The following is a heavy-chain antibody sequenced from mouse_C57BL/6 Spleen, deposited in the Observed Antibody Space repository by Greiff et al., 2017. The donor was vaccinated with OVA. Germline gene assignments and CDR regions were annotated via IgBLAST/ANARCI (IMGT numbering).Heavy chain of an antibody. J-gene: IGHJ3*01. V-gene: IGHV1-80*01. Sequence: PLQQSGAELVKPGASVKISCKASGYAFSSYWMNWVKQRPGKGLEWIGQIYPGDGDTNYNGKFKGKATLTADKSSSTAYMQLSSLTSEDSAVYFCAREDYGYDVGSWFAYWGQGTLVTVSA. CDR2: IYPGDGDT. CDR3: AREDYGYDVGSWFAY. CDR1: GYAFSSYW. D-gene: IGHD2-2*01.